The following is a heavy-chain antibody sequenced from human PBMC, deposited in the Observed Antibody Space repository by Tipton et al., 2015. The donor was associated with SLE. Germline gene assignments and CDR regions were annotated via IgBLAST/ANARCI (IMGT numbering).Heavy chain of an antibody. CDR1: GFTFSSYG. CDR2: IWYDGQNK. V-gene: IGHV3-33*01. Sequence: SLRLSCAASGFTFSSYGIHWVRQAPGQGLEWVSVIWYDGQNKYYADSVKGRFTISRDNSKNTLYLQMNSLRAEDTAVYYCARDFTGPKDYWGQGTLVTVST. D-gene: IGHD1-7*01. J-gene: IGHJ4*02. CDR3: ARDFTGPKDY.